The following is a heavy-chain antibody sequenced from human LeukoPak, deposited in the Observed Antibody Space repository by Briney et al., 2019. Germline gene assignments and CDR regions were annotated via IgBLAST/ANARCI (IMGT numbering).Heavy chain of an antibody. CDR1: GYTLTELS. CDR3: ATPFYDFWSGYQSDNWFDP. D-gene: IGHD3-3*01. CDR2: FDPEDGET. V-gene: IGHV1-24*01. J-gene: IGHJ5*02. Sequence: ASVKVSCKVSGYTLTELSMHWVLQAPGKGLEWMGGFDPEDGETIYAQKFQGRVTMTEDTSTDTAYMELSSLRSEDTAVYYCATPFYDFWSGYQSDNWFDPWGQGTLVTVSS.